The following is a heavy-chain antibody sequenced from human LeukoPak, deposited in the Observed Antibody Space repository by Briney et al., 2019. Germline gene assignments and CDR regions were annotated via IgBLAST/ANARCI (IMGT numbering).Heavy chain of an antibody. D-gene: IGHD6-13*01. Sequence: SQTLSLTCAVSGGSISSGGYSWSWIRQPPGKGLEWIGYIYHSGSTHYNPSLKSRVTISVDRSKNQFSLKLSSVTAADTAVYYCARGAAAVGYWGQGTLVTVSS. CDR2: IYHSGST. CDR1: GGSISSGGYS. V-gene: IGHV4-30-2*01. J-gene: IGHJ4*02. CDR3: ARGAAAVGY.